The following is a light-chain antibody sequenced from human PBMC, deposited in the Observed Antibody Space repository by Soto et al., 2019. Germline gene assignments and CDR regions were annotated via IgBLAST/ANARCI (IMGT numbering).Light chain of an antibody. V-gene: IGLV2-14*01. CDR2: EVS. CDR1: SSDVGGYIY. Sequence: QSALTQPASVSGSPGQSITISCTGTSSDVGGYIYVSWYQQHPGKAPKLMIYEVSNRPSGVSNRFSGSKSGNTASLTISGLQAEDEADYYCSSYTSSTHYVFGTGTKVTVL. J-gene: IGLJ1*01. CDR3: SSYTSSTHYV.